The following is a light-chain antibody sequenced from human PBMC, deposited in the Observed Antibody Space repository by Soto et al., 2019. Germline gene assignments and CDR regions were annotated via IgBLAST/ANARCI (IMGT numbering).Light chain of an antibody. CDR3: QQYYSYPVT. V-gene: IGKV1-5*01. J-gene: IGKJ1*01. Sequence: DIHMTQSPSTVSACVVGSVTITCLASQSITTWLAWYQQRPGKAPKLLIYDVSSLQSGVPSRFSGSGSGTDFTLTISCLQSQDFATYYCQQYYSYPVTFGQGTKVDIK. CDR2: DVS. CDR1: QSITTW.